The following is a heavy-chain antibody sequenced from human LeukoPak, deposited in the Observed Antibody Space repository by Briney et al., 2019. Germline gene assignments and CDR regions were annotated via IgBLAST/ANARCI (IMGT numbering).Heavy chain of an antibody. Sequence: GRYMRLYCTASGLTLGEYVMSWDRHAPGKGPESVGFIRSKAYHGTTEYAASVKGRFTMSRDDSKSIAYLQMNSLKTQDTALYYCTRRGGRAPLHYWRKGTLVTVSS. J-gene: IGHJ4*02. V-gene: IGHV3-49*04. CDR2: IRSKAYHGTT. CDR1: GLTLGEYV. CDR3: TRRGGRAPLHY. D-gene: IGHD2-15*01.